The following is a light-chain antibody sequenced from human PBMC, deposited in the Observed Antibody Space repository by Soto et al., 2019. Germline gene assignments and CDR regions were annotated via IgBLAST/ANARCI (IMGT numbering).Light chain of an antibody. J-gene: IGLJ2*01. V-gene: IGLV7-46*01. CDR1: TGAVTSGHW. CDR2: DTS. Sequence: QTVVTQEPSLTVSPGGTVTLTCGSSTGAVTSGHWPHWFQQKPGQAPTTLIYDTSKRYSSTPARFSGSLLGGKAALTLSGAQTEDEAEYYCSLSHNGPVVFGGGTKLTVL. CDR3: SLSHNGPVV.